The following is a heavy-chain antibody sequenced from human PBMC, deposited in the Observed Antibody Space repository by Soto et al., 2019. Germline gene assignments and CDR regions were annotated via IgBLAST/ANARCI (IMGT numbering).Heavy chain of an antibody. CDR3: AKQVVGVGWFDP. CDR1: GFTFSSYG. Sequence: PXGSLRLSCAASGFTFSSYGMHWVRQAPGKGLEWVAVISYDGSNKYYADSVKGRFTISRDNSKNTLYLQMNSLRAEDTAVYYCAKQVVGVGWFDPWGQGTLVTVSS. D-gene: IGHD1-26*01. J-gene: IGHJ5*02. V-gene: IGHV3-30*18. CDR2: ISYDGSNK.